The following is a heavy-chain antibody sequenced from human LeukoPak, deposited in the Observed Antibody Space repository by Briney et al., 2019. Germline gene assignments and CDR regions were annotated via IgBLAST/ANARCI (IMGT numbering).Heavy chain of an antibody. CDR2: ISYDGNK. Sequence: PGGSLRLSCAASGXTFRSYGMHWVRQAPGKGLEWVAVISYDGNKYYADSVKGRFTISRDNSKNTLYLQMNSLRDEDTAVYYCAEEKDRSGYSFGHYFDYWGQGTLVTVSS. CDR3: AEEKDRSGYSFGHYFDY. J-gene: IGHJ4*02. D-gene: IGHD3-22*01. V-gene: IGHV3-30*18. CDR1: GXTFRSYG.